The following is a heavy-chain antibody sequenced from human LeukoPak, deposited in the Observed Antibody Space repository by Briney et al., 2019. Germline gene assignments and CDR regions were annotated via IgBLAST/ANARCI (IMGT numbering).Heavy chain of an antibody. CDR3: ARATFAITPYYFDY. V-gene: IGHV3-74*01. Sequence: GGSLRLSCAASGFTLSTYTMNWVRQAPGKGLVWVSRVNSDGSSTTYADSVKGRFTISRDNAKNTLYLQMNGLTAEDTAVYYCARATFAITPYYFDYWGQGTLVTVSS. D-gene: IGHD2-21*01. J-gene: IGHJ4*02. CDR1: GFTLSTYT. CDR2: VNSDGSST.